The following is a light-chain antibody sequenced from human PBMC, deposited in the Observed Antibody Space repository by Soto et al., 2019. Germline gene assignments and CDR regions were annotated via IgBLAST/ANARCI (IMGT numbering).Light chain of an antibody. CDR3: QSFDSSLRVYV. CDR1: SSNFGAGYE. J-gene: IGLJ1*01. Sequence: QSVLTQSPSVSGAPGQRVTISCTGSSSNFGAGYEVHWYKQVPGAAPALVIFNNLNRPSGVPERFSGSKSGTSASLVISGLQAEDEADYYCQSFDSSLRVYVFGSGTKV. CDR2: NNL. V-gene: IGLV1-40*01.